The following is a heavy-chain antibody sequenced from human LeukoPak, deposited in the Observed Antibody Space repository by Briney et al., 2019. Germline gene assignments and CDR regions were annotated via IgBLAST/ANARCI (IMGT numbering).Heavy chain of an antibody. Sequence: PSETLSLTCTVYGGSISSGSYYWSWIRQPAGKGLEWIGRIYTSGSTNYNPSLNSRVTISVDTSKNQFSLKLSSVTAADTAVYYCARDRGIAAAGLDPWGQGTLVTVSS. CDR1: GGSISSGSYY. CDR3: ARDRGIAAAGLDP. D-gene: IGHD6-13*01. J-gene: IGHJ5*02. CDR2: IYTSGST. V-gene: IGHV4-61*02.